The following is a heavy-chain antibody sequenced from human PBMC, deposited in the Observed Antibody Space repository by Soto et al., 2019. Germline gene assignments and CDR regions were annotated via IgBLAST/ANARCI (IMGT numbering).Heavy chain of an antibody. CDR1: GGSFSGYY. Sequence: SETLSLTCAVYGGSFSGYYWSWIRQPPGKGLEWIGEINHSGSTNYNPSLKSRVTISVDTSKNQFSLKLSSVTAADTAVYYCARGPYDFWSGYFYGMDVWGQGTTVIVSS. J-gene: IGHJ6*02. CDR3: ARGPYDFWSGYFYGMDV. CDR2: INHSGST. D-gene: IGHD3-3*01. V-gene: IGHV4-34*01.